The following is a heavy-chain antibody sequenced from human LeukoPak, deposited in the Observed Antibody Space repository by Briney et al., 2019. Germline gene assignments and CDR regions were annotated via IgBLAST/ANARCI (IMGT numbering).Heavy chain of an antibody. CDR3: AKDGNYDFWSGPIDAFDI. Sequence: GGSLRLSCAASGFTFSSYAMSWVRQAPGKGLEWVSAISGSGGSTYYADSVKGRFTISRDNSKNTLYLQMNSLRAEDTAVYYCAKDGNYDFWSGPIDAFDIWGQGTMVTVSS. D-gene: IGHD3-3*01. CDR2: ISGSGGST. CDR1: GFTFSSYA. J-gene: IGHJ3*02. V-gene: IGHV3-23*01.